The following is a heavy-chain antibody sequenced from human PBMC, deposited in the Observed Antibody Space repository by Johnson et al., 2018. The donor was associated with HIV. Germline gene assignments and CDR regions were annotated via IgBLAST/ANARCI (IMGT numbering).Heavy chain of an antibody. Sequence: VQLVESGGGLVQPGGSLRLSCAASGFTVSRNYMSWVRQAPGKGLEWVSVIYSGGTTYYADSVKGRFTLSRDTSENTVHLQMNDLRAEDTAVYYCAREALPRGLQSSFGGAFDIWGQGTMVTVSS. CDR2: IYSGGTT. CDR3: AREALPRGLQSSFGGAFDI. D-gene: IGHD3-16*01. CDR1: GFTVSRNY. V-gene: IGHV3-66*01. J-gene: IGHJ3*02.